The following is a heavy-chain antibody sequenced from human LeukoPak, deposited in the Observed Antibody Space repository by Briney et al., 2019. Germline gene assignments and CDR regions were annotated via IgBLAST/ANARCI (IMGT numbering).Heavy chain of an antibody. CDR3: ARCYYDSSGCDY. V-gene: IGHV4-34*01. Sequence: SETLSLTCAVYGGSFSGYYWSWIRQPPGKGLEWIGEINHSESTNYNPSLKSRVTISVDTSKNQFSLKLSSVTAADTAVYYCARCYYDSSGCDYWGQGTLVTVSS. D-gene: IGHD3-22*01. J-gene: IGHJ4*02. CDR2: INHSEST. CDR1: GGSFSGYY.